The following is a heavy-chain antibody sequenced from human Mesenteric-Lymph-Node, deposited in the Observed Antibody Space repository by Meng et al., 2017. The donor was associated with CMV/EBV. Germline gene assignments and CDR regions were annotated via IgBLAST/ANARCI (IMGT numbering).Heavy chain of an antibody. CDR3: ARDGRILLWFGELFRSRLASYFDY. V-gene: IGHV3-30*02. D-gene: IGHD3-10*01. CDR1: GFTFSAWG. CDR2: VVNDGINK. J-gene: IGHJ4*02. Sequence: GESLKISCEASGFTFSAWGMHWVRQVPGQGLEWVSYVVNDGINKYYADSVRGRFTISKDDSKNTVYLYMNSLRAEDTAVYYCARDGRILLWFGELFRSRLASYFDYWGQGTLVTVSS.